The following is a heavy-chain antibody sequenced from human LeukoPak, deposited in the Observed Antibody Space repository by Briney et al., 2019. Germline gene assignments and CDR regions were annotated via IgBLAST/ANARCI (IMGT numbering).Heavy chain of an antibody. J-gene: IGHJ4*02. D-gene: IGHD2-2*02. CDR2: ISSSSSTI. V-gene: IGHV3-48*01. Sequence: GGSLRLSCAASGFTFSSYSMNWVRQAPGKGLEWVSYISSSSSTIYYADSVKGRFTISRDNAKNSLYLQMNSLRAEDTAVYYCARDQDIVVVPAATPYYFDYWGQGTLVTVSS. CDR1: GFTFSSYS. CDR3: ARDQDIVVVPAATPYYFDY.